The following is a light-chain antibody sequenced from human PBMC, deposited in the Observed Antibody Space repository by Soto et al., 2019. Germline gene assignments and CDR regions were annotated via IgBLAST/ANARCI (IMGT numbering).Light chain of an antibody. CDR2: YDS. Sequence: SYELTQPPSVSVAPGKTARITCEGNNIGSKSVHWYQQKPGQAPVLVIYYDSDRPSGIPERFSGSKSGNTATLTISRVEAGDEADYYCQVWDSSSDHYVFGTGTKLTVL. CDR1: NIGSKS. CDR3: QVWDSSSDHYV. J-gene: IGLJ1*01. V-gene: IGLV3-21*04.